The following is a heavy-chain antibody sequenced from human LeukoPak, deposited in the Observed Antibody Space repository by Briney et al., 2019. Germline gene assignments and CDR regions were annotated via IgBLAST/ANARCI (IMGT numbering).Heavy chain of an antibody. J-gene: IGHJ3*02. CDR3: ARDSPPNCSSTNCNGALDI. Sequence: SETLSLTCAVSGYSISSGYYWGWIRQPPGKGLEWIGSIYHSGSTNYNPSLKSRVTISVDTSKKQFTLRLTSVTAADTAVSYCARDSPPNCSSTNCNGALDIWGQGTLVIVFS. D-gene: IGHD2-2*01. CDR1: GYSISSGYY. CDR2: IYHSGST. V-gene: IGHV4-38-2*02.